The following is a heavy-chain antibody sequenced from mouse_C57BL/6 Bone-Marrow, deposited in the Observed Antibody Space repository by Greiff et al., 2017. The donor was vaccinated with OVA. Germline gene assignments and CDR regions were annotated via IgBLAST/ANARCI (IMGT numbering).Heavy chain of an antibody. CDR2: ISYDGSN. D-gene: IGHD1-1*01. CDR1: GYSITSGYY. V-gene: IGHV3-6*01. CDR3: ARGDYYYGSRKAYWYFDV. Sequence: EVQLQESGPGLVKPSQSLSLTCSVTGYSITSGYYWNWIRQFPGNKLEWMGYISYDGSNNYNPSLKNRISITRDTSKNQFFLKLNSVTTEDTATYYCARGDYYYGSRKAYWYFDVWGTGTTVTVSS. J-gene: IGHJ1*03.